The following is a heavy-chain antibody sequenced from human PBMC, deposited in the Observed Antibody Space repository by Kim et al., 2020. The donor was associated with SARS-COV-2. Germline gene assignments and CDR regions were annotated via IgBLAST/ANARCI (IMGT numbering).Heavy chain of an antibody. CDR3: AKPHWDSTSCSRGGS. D-gene: IGHD2-2*01. J-gene: IGHJ5*02. CDR1: GFTFSNYD. V-gene: IGHV3-23*01. CDR2: IVGGSGTT. Sequence: GGSLRLSCAASGFTFSNYDMSWVRQAPGKGLEWFSAIVGGSGTTYYADSVKGRFTISRDNSKNTLYLQLNSLGAEDTAVYYCAKPHWDSTSCSRGGSWGQGTLVTVSS.